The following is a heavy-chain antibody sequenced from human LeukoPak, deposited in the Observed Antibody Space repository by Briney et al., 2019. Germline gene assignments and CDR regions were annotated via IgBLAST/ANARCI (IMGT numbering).Heavy chain of an antibody. D-gene: IGHD5-24*01. J-gene: IGHJ3*02. V-gene: IGHV5-51*01. CDR1: GYSFTSYW. Sequence: HGESLKISCKGSGYSFTSYWIGWVRQMPGKGLEWMGIIYPGDSDTRYSPSFQGQVTISADKSISTAYLQWSSLKASDTAMYYCARHGGRDGYKIEAAFDIWGQGTMVTVSS. CDR3: ARHGGRDGYKIEAAFDI. CDR2: IYPGDSDT.